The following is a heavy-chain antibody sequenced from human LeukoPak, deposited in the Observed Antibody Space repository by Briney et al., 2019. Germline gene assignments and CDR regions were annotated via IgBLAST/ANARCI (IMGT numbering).Heavy chain of an antibody. Sequence: GGSLRLSCAASGFSFSHYGMNWVRQAPGKGLEWVSVIYSGGSTYYADSVKGRFTISRDNSKNTLYLQMNSLRAEDTAVYYCAREGSLRWGQGTLVTVSS. V-gene: IGHV3-53*01. D-gene: IGHD2-15*01. CDR1: GFSFSHYG. CDR2: IYSGGST. J-gene: IGHJ4*02. CDR3: AREGSLR.